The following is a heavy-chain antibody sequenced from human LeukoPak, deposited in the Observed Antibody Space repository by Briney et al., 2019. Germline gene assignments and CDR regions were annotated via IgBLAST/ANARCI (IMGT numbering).Heavy chain of an antibody. CDR2: IYTSGST. CDR3: ARDSITMVRGVRLDAFDI. D-gene: IGHD3-10*01. V-gene: IGHV4-4*07. Sequence: SSETLSLTCTVSGGSISSYYWSWIRQPAGKGLEWIGRIYTSGSTNYNPSLKSRVTMSVDTSKNQFSLKLSSVTAADTAVYYCARDSITMVRGVRLDAFDIWGQGTMVTVSS. CDR1: GGSISSYY. J-gene: IGHJ3*02.